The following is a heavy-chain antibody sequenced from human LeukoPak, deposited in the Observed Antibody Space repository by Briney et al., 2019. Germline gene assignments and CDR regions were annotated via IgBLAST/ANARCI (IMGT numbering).Heavy chain of an antibody. CDR2: IYYSGST. V-gene: IGHV4-30-4*08. CDR3: ARVTRWAGLDF. D-gene: IGHD2-21*02. CDR1: GFTFSDYY. J-gene: IGHJ4*02. Sequence: LRLSCAASGFTFSDYYMSWIRQAPGKGLEWIGYIYYSGSTYYNPSLKSRLTISVDTSENQFSLHLTSVTAADTAVYFCARVTRWAGLDFWGQGTLVTVSS.